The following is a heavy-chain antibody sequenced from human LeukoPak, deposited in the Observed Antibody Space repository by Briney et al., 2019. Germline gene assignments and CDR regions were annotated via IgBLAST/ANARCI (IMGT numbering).Heavy chain of an antibody. CDR1: GFTFSSYS. CDR2: IKSKTDGGTT. J-gene: IGHJ4*02. Sequence: PGGSLRLSCAASGFTFSSYSMNWVRQAPGKGLEWVGRIKSKTDGGTTDYAAPVKGRFTISRDDSKNTLYLQMNSLKTEDTAVYYCTTANHYSSSWYFVGYWGQGTLVTVSS. CDR3: TTANHYSSSWYFVGY. D-gene: IGHD6-13*01. V-gene: IGHV3-15*01.